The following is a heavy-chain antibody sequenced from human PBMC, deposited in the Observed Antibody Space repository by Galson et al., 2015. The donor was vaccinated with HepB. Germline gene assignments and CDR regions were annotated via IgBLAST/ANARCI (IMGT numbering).Heavy chain of an antibody. CDR1: GFTFSGSA. Sequence: SLRLSCAASGFTFSGSAMHWVRQASGKGLEWVGRIRSKANSYATAYAASVKGRFTISRDDSKNTAYLQMNSLKTEDTAVYYCTRHDYDILTGEGDGMDVWGQGTTVTVSS. CDR3: TRHDYDILTGEGDGMDV. D-gene: IGHD3-9*01. CDR2: IRSKANSYAT. V-gene: IGHV3-73*01. J-gene: IGHJ6*02.